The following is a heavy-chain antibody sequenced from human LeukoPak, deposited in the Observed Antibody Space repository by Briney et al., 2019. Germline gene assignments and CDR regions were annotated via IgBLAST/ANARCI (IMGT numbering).Heavy chain of an antibody. J-gene: IGHJ4*02. V-gene: IGHV3-21*01. CDR1: GFTFTTYT. D-gene: IGHD5-12*01. CDR2: ISSSSSYI. CDR3: ARGPSGYHNT. Sequence: GGSLRLSCAASGFTFTTYTMNWVRQAPGKGLEWVSSISSSSSYIYYADSVKGRFTISRDNSKNTLYLQMNSLRAEDTAVYYCARGPSGYHNTGGQGTLVTVSS.